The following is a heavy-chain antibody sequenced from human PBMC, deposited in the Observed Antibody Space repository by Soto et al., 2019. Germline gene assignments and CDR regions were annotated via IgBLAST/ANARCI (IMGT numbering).Heavy chain of an antibody. CDR3: ARAFDSSGYSNALPAY. CDR2: IKQDGSEK. V-gene: IGHV3-7*01. CDR1: GFTFSSYW. J-gene: IGHJ4*02. Sequence: GGSLRLSCAASGFTFSSYWMSWVRQAPGKGLEWVANIKQDGSEKYYVDSVKGRFTISRDNAKNSLYLQMNSLRAEDTAVYYCARAFDSSGYSNALPAYWGQGTLVTVSS. D-gene: IGHD3-22*01.